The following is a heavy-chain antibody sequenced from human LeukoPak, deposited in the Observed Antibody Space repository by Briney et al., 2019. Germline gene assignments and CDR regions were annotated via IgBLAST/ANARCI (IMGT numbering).Heavy chain of an antibody. CDR3: ARYSSGWSHYFDY. Sequence: PSETLSLTCTVSGGSISSSSYYRGWIRQPPGKGLEWIGSIHYSGSTYYNPSLKSRVTISVDTSKNQFSLKVNSVTAADTAVYYCARYSSGWSHYFDYWGQGTLVTVSS. D-gene: IGHD6-19*01. CDR2: IHYSGST. CDR1: GGSISSSSYY. V-gene: IGHV4-39*01. J-gene: IGHJ4*02.